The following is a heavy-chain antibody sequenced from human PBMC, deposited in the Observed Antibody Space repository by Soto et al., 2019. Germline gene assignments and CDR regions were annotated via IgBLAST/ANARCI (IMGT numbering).Heavy chain of an antibody. J-gene: IGHJ6*02. CDR2: ITWNSATI. V-gene: IGHV3-9*01. CDR1: GFTFSSYA. Sequence: GGSLRLSCAASGFTFSSYAMSWVRQAPGKGLEWVSGITWNSATIGYAASVKGRFTISRDNAKNSLYLQMSSLTTEDTAVYYCAKDRWARDSIDVWGQGTTVTVSS. CDR3: AKDRWARDSIDV.